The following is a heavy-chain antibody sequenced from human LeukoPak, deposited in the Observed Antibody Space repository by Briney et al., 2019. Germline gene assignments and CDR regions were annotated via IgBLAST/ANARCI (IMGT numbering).Heavy chain of an antibody. CDR1: GYTFTGYY. V-gene: IGHV1-2*02. D-gene: IGHD6-13*01. CDR3: ARDLKGPYSSSLGDYFDY. Sequence: ASVKVSCKASGYTFTGYYMHWVRQAPGQGLEWMGWINPNSGGTNYAQKFQGRVTMTRDTSISTAYMELSRLRSDDTAVYYCARDLKGPYSSSLGDYFDYWGQGTLVTVSS. CDR2: INPNSGGT. J-gene: IGHJ4*02.